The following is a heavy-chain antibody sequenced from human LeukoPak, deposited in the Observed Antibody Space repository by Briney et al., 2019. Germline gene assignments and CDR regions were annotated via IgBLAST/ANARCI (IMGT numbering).Heavy chain of an antibody. CDR1: GFIFSEYY. CDR2: ISNSGGST. J-gene: IGHJ4*02. V-gene: IGHV3-11*01. D-gene: IGHD6-13*01. CDR3: AKDITAPGLFFDY. Sequence: GGSLRLSCAASGFIFSEYYMGWIRQAPGKGLEWVSYISNSGGSTYYADSVKGRFTISRDDAKNSLYLQMNSLRAEDTAVYYCAKDITAPGLFFDYWGQGILVTVSS.